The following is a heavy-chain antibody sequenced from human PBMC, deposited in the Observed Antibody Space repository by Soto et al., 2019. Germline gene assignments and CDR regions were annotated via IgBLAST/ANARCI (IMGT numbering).Heavy chain of an antibody. CDR1: GYTFTSYA. Sequence: GASVKVSCKASGYTFTSYAMHWVRQAPGQRLEWMGWINAGNGNTKYSQKFQGRVTITRDTSASTAYMELSSLRSEDTAVYYCAIVVVERGSAFDIWGQGTMVTVSS. CDR3: AIVVVERGSAFDI. J-gene: IGHJ3*02. CDR2: INAGNGNT. D-gene: IGHD2-15*01. V-gene: IGHV1-3*01.